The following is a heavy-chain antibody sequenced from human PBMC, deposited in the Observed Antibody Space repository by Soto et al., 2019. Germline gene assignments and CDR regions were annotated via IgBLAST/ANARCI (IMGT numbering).Heavy chain of an antibody. CDR3: ARSSGYVPGGY. CDR2: IHHSGST. Sequence: SETVSLTCAVSGYPISSGYYWGWIRQPPGKGLEWIGIIHHSGSTYYNPSLRSRITISVDTSKNQFSLKMPSVTAADTAVYYCARSSGYVPGGYWGQGTLVTVSS. V-gene: IGHV4-38-2*01. D-gene: IGHD5-12*01. CDR1: GYPISSGYY. J-gene: IGHJ4*02.